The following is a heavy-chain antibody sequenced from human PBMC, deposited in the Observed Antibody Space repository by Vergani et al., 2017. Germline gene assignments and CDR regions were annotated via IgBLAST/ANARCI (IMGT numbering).Heavy chain of an antibody. CDR1: GYTFTSYD. V-gene: IGHV1-8*01. CDR3: ARGPFRIFTSEPYSFDR. Sequence: QVQLVQSGAEVKAPGASVKVSCTTSGYTFTSYDINWVRQAAGQGLEWMGWMNPDSGNTGFALKFQVRVTMTRDSSISTAYMELSSLGSEDTALYYCARGPFRIFTSEPYSFDRWGLGTLVTVSS. CDR2: MNPDSGNT. J-gene: IGHJ4*02. D-gene: IGHD1-14*01.